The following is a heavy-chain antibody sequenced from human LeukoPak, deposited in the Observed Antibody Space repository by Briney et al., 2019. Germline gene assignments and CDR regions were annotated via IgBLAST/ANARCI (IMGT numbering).Heavy chain of an antibody. CDR1: GFTFSSYS. CDR2: ISSSGTTI. J-gene: IGHJ4*02. V-gene: IGHV3-48*01. D-gene: IGHD5-24*01. Sequence: GGSLRLSCAASGFTFSSYSMNWVRQAPGRGLEWVSYISSSGTTIFYADSVEGRFTISRDNAKNSVYLQMNSLRAEDTAVYFCAKDPPITGPFEYWGQGTLVTVSS. CDR3: AKDPPITGPFEY.